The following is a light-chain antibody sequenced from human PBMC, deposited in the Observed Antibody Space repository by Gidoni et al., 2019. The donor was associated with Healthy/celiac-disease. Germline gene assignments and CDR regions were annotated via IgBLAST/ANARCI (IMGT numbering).Light chain of an antibody. CDR2: DAS. CDR1: QSISSW. CDR3: QQYDSYPLT. J-gene: IGKJ1*01. V-gene: IGKV1-5*01. Sequence: DIHMPQSPSTLSASGGDRVTISCRASQSISSWLAWYQQKPGKAPKLLIYDASSLESGVPSRFSGSGSGTEFTLTISSLQPDDFATYYCQQYDSYPLTFGQGTKVEIK.